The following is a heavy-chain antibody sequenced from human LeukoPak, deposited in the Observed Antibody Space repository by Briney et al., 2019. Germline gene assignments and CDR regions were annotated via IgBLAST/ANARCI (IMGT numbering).Heavy chain of an antibody. V-gene: IGHV3-48*03. Sequence: HAGGSLRLSCAASGFTFSSYEMNWVRQAPGKGLEWVSYISSSGSTIYYADSVKGRFTISRDNAKNSLYLQMNSLRAEDTAVYYCARGLGVQLWFYFDYWGQETLVTVSS. J-gene: IGHJ4*02. CDR1: GFTFSSYE. CDR2: ISSSGSTI. D-gene: IGHD5-18*01. CDR3: ARGLGVQLWFYFDY.